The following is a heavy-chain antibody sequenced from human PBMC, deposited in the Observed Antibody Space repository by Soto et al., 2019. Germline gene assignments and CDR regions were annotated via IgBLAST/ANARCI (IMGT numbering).Heavy chain of an antibody. CDR2: ISYDGSNK. CDR3: ANGLENWNFDY. J-gene: IGHJ4*02. V-gene: IGHV3-30*18. D-gene: IGHD1-1*01. Sequence: PGGSLRLSCAASGFTFSSYGMHWVRQAPGKGLEWVAVISYDGSNKYYADSVKGRFTISRDNSKNTLYLQMNSLRAEDTAVYYCANGLENWNFDYWGQGTLVTVSS. CDR1: GFTFSSYG.